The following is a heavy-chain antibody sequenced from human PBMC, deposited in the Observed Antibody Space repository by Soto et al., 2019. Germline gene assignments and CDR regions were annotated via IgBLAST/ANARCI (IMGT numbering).Heavy chain of an antibody. D-gene: IGHD3-16*02. Sequence: LSLTCTVSGGSVSSGSYYWSWIRQPPGKGLEWIGYIYYSGSTNYNPSLKSRVTISVDTSKNQFSLKLSSVTAADTAVYYCARDRSYDYVWGSYRAHDAFDIWGQGTMVTVSS. CDR3: ARDRSYDYVWGSYRAHDAFDI. J-gene: IGHJ3*02. CDR2: IYYSGST. CDR1: GGSVSSGSYY. V-gene: IGHV4-61*01.